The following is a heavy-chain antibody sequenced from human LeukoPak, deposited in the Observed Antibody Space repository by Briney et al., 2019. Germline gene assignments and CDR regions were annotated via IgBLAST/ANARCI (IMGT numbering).Heavy chain of an antibody. CDR3: ASLEYCSSTSCYGMDV. J-gene: IGHJ6*02. V-gene: IGHV3-21*01. D-gene: IGHD2-2*01. CDR1: GFTFSSYS. Sequence: PGGSLRLSCAASGFTFSSYSMNWVRQAPGKGLEWVSSISSSSSYIYYADSVKGRFTISRDNAKNSLYLQMNSLRAEDTAVYYCASLEYCSSTSCYGMDVWGQGTTVTVSS. CDR2: ISSSSSYI.